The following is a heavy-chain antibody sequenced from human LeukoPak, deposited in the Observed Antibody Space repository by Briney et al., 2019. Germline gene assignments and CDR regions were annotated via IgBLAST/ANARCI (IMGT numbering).Heavy chain of an antibody. V-gene: IGHV3-48*03. CDR2: ISSSGSTI. Sequence: GGSLRLSCAASGFTLSSYEMNWARQAPGRGLGGVSYISSSGSTIYYADSVKGRFTISRDNAKNSLYLQMNSLRAEDTAVYYCAELGITMIGGVWGKGTTVTISS. D-gene: IGHD3-10*02. J-gene: IGHJ6*04. CDR3: AELGITMIGGV. CDR1: GFTLSSYE.